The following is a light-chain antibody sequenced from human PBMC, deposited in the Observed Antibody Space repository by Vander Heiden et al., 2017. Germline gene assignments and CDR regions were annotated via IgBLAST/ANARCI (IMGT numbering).Light chain of an antibody. CDR1: QSVSSN. CDR3: QQDNNWPRT. Sequence: EIVMTQSPATLSVSPGERATLSCRASQSVSSNLAWYQQKPGQAPRLLIYGASTRATGMPVRFNGSGSATEFTLTISSLQSEDIAVYYCQQDNNWPRTFGQGTKVEIK. CDR2: GAS. J-gene: IGKJ1*01. V-gene: IGKV3-15*01.